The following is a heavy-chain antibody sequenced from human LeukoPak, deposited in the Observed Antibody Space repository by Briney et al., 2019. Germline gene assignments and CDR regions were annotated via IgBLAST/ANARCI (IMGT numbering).Heavy chain of an antibody. CDR1: GGSISSYS. V-gene: IGHV4-59*01. CDR2: IYYSGST. D-gene: IGHD6-19*01. J-gene: IGHJ4*02. CDR3: ARVSSDSSGLYYFDY. Sequence: SETLSLTCTVSGGSISSYSWSWIRQPPGKGLEWIGYIYYSGSTNYNPSLKSRVTISVDTSKNQFSLKLSSVTAADTAVYYCARVSSDSSGLYYFDYWGQGTLVTVSS.